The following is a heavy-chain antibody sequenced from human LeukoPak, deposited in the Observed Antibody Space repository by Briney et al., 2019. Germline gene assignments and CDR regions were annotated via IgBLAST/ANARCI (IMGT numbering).Heavy chain of an antibody. CDR1: GGSISSSSYY. V-gene: IGHV4-39*01. J-gene: IGHJ4*02. CDR3: ARHNDCTHGVCYHLFDY. Sequence: SETLSLTCTVSGGSISSSSYYWGRIRQPPGKGLEWIGSIYYSGSTYYNPSLKSRVTISVDTSKNQFSLKLSSVTAADTAVYYCARHNDCTHGVCYHLFDYWGQGTLVTVSS. D-gene: IGHD2-8*01. CDR2: IYYSGST.